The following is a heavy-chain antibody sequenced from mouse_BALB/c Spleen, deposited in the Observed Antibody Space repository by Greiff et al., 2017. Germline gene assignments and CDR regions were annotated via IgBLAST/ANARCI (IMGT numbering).Heavy chain of an antibody. J-gene: IGHJ3*01. CDR3: ARSDDYDGAWFAY. D-gene: IGHD2-4*01. CDR1: GYAFTNYL. V-gene: IGHV1-54*01. CDR2: INPGSGGT. Sequence: QVQLQQSGAELVRPGTSVKVSCKASGYAFTNYLIEWVKQRPGQGLEWIGVINPGSGGTNYNEKFKGKATLTADKSSSTAYMQLSSLTSDDSAVYFCARSDDYDGAWFAYWGQGTLVTVSA.